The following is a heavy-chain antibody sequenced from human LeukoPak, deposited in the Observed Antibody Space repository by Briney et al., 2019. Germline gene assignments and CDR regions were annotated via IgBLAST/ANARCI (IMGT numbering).Heavy chain of an antibody. V-gene: IGHV1-46*01. CDR3: ARGESAVLRYFDWLPRAEYFQH. D-gene: IGHD3-9*01. Sequence: ASVKVSCKASGYTFTSYYMHWVRQAPGQGLEWMGIINPSGGSTSYAQKFQGRVTMTRDTSTSTVYMELSSLRSEDTAVYYCARGESAVLRYFDWLPRAEYFQHWGQGTLVTVSS. CDR2: INPSGGST. J-gene: IGHJ1*01. CDR1: GYTFTSYY.